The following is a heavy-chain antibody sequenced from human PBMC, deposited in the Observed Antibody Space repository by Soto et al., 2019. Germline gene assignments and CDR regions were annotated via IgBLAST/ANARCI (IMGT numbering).Heavy chain of an antibody. CDR3: ARSGGYSYGYYYYYYMDV. J-gene: IGHJ6*03. Sequence: SLTCTVSGGSISSYYWCWIRQPPGKGLEWSGYIYYSGSTNYNPPLKSRVTISVDTSKNQFSLKLSSVTAADTAVYYCARSGGYSYGYYYYYYMDVWGKGTTVTVSS. CDR2: IYYSGST. D-gene: IGHD5-18*01. CDR1: GGSISSYY. V-gene: IGHV4-59*08.